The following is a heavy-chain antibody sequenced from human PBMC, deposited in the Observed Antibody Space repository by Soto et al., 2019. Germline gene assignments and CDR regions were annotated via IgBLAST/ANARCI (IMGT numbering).Heavy chain of an antibody. D-gene: IGHD4-17*01. V-gene: IGHV4-31*03. CDR3: ARGLSVTLFDN. CDR2: IYYSGST. Sequence: QVQLQESGPGLVKPSQTLSLTCTVSGGSISTVGYYWTWIRQHPGKGLEWIGYIYYSGSTYYNPSLKSRVTISVDTSKNQFSLKLSSVTAADTAVYYWARGLSVTLFDNWGQGTLVTVSS. CDR1: GGSISTVGYY. J-gene: IGHJ4*02.